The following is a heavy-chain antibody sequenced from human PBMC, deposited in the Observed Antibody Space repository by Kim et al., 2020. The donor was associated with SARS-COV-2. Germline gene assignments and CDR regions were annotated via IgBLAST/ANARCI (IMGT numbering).Heavy chain of an antibody. Sequence: GGSLRLSCAASGFTFSSYAMSWVRQAPGKGLEWVSAISGSGGSTYYADSVKGRFTISGDNSKNTLYLQMNSLRAEDTAVYYCAKGSHTYGSGYNGAFDIWGQGTMVTVSS. CDR2: ISGSGGST. J-gene: IGHJ3*02. V-gene: IGHV3-23*01. CDR3: AKGSHTYGSGYNGAFDI. CDR1: GFTFSSYA. D-gene: IGHD3-10*01.